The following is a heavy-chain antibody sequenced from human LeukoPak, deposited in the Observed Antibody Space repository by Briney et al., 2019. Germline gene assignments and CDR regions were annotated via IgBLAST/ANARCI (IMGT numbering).Heavy chain of an antibody. D-gene: IGHD3-10*01. CDR2: ISAYNSAYNGNT. V-gene: IGHV1-18*04. Sequence: ASVKVSCKASGYTFTAYYMHWVRQAPGQGLEWMGWISAYNSAYNGNTHYAQKLQGRVTMTTDPSTNTGYMELRSLRSDDTAVCYCAREYGSGSYTGSDYWGQGTLVSVSS. J-gene: IGHJ4*02. CDR1: GYTFTAYY. CDR3: AREYGSGSYTGSDY.